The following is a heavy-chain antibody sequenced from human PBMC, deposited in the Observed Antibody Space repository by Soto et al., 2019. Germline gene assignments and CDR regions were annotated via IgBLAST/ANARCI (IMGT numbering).Heavy chain of an antibody. CDR3: AKDRWRSYFPSIAFDT. CDR1: GFTFSSYG. Sequence: GGSLRLSCAASGFTFSSYGMHWVRQAPGKGLEWVAVISYDGSNKYYADSVKGRFTISRDNSKNTLYLQMNILRAEDTALFYCAKDRWRSYFPSIAFDTWGQGTMVSVSS. V-gene: IGHV3-30*18. J-gene: IGHJ3*02. D-gene: IGHD1-26*01. CDR2: ISYDGSNK.